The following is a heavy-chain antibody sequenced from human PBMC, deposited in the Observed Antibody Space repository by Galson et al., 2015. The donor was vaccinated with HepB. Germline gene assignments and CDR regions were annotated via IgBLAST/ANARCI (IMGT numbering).Heavy chain of an antibody. Sequence: SLRLSCAASGFTFDDYAMHWVRQAPGKGLEWVSGISWNSGSIGYADSVKGRFTISRDNAKNSLYLQMNSLRAEDTALYYCAKSAYGDYDYYYMDVWGKGTTVTVSS. J-gene: IGHJ6*03. CDR2: ISWNSGSI. V-gene: IGHV3-9*01. CDR1: GFTFDDYA. D-gene: IGHD4-17*01. CDR3: AKSAYGDYDYYYMDV.